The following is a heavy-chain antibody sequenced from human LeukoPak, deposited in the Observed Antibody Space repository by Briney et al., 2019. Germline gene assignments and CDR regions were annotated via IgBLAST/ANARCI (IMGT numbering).Heavy chain of an antibody. J-gene: IGHJ6*02. CDR2: INSDGSST. Sequence: GGSLRLSCAASGFTFSSYWMHWVRQAPGKGLVWVSRINSDGSSTSYADSVKGRFTISRDNAKNTLYLQMNSLRAEDTAVYYCAREIVGTRITVVRGVISGMDVWGQGTTVTVSS. CDR1: GFTFSSYW. D-gene: IGHD3-10*01. V-gene: IGHV3-74*01. CDR3: AREIVGTRITVVRGVISGMDV.